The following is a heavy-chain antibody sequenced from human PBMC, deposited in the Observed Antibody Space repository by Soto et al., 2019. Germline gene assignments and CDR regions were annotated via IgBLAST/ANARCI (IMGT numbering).Heavy chain of an antibody. J-gene: IGHJ4*02. CDR3: AKLPGARIDNWNYSDY. Sequence: GGSLRLSCAASGFTFSSYGMHWVRQAPGKGLEWVAVISYDGSNKYYADSVKGRFTISRDNSKNTLYLQMNSLRAEDTAVYYCAKLPGARIDNWNYSDYWGQGTLVTVSS. D-gene: IGHD1-20*01. CDR2: ISYDGSNK. CDR1: GFTFSSYG. V-gene: IGHV3-30*18.